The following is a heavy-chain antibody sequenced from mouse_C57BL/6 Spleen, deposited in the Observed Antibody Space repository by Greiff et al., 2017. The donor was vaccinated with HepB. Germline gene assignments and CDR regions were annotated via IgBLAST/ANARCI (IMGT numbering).Heavy chain of an antibody. CDR2: IYPGDGDT. CDR1: GYAFSSSW. V-gene: IGHV1-82*01. J-gene: IGHJ3*01. Sequence: VQLQQSGPELVKPGASVKLSCKASGYAFSSSWMNWVKQRPGKGLEWIGRIYPGDGDTNYNGKFKGKATLTADKSSSTAYMQLSSLTSEDSAVYFCAREYYGSPAWFAYWGQGTLVTVSA. CDR3: AREYYGSPAWFAY. D-gene: IGHD1-1*01.